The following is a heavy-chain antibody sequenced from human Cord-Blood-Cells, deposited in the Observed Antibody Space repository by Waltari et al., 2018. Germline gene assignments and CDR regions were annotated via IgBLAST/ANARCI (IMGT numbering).Heavy chain of an antibody. CDR1: GGSISSGGYS. D-gene: IGHD5-18*01. CDR2: IYHSGST. J-gene: IGHJ3*02. V-gene: IGHV4-30-2*01. Sequence: QLQLQESGSGLVKPSQTLSLTCAVSGGSISSGGYSWSWIRHPPGKGLEWIGYIYHSGSTSDNPSLKSRVTIAVDRAKNQFYRKLSSVTAADTAVYYCARDNRGYSYGDAFDIWGQGTMVTVSS. CDR3: ARDNRGYSYGDAFDI.